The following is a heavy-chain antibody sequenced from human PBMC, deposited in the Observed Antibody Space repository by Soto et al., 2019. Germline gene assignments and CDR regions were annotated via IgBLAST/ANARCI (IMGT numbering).Heavy chain of an antibody. CDR1: GFTFSSYS. V-gene: IGHV3-48*01. D-gene: IGHD2-15*01. J-gene: IGHJ6*03. CDR2: ISSSSSTI. Sequence: GGSLRLSCAASGFTFSSYSMNWVRQAPGKGLEWVSYISSSSSTIYYADSVKGRFTISRDNAKNSLYLQMNSLRAEDTAVYYCARTRLGYCSGVSCYYYYYYYLDVWGQGTTVPVYS. CDR3: ARTRLGYCSGVSCYYYYYYYLDV.